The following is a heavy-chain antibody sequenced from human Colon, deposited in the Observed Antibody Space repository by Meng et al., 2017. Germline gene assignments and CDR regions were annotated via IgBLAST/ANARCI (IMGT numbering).Heavy chain of an antibody. V-gene: IGHV4-30-4*01. CDR1: GDSINSDTYY. J-gene: IGHJ5*02. CDR2: LFYTGST. D-gene: IGHD2-2*01. CDR3: ARVKLSYCTTTSCYFFDP. Sequence: SETLSLTCTVSGDSINSDTYYWSWIRQLPGGGLEWIGYLFYTGSTYYSPSFRGRVSMSVDTSKTQFSLTLTSVTAADTAVYYCARVKLSYCTTTSCYFFDPWGQGTLVTVSS.